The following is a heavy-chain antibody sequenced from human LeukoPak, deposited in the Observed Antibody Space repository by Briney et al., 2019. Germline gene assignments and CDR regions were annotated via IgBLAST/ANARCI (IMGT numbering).Heavy chain of an antibody. CDR3: ARSSWGSYHEYYFDY. Sequence: SETLSLTCAVSGYSISSGYYWGWIRQPPGKGLEWIGSIYHSGSTYYNPSLKSRVTISVDTSKNQFSLKLSSVTAADTAVYYCARSSWGSYHEYYFDYWGQGTLVTVSP. J-gene: IGHJ4*02. CDR1: GYSISSGYY. CDR2: IYHSGST. D-gene: IGHD1-26*01. V-gene: IGHV4-38-2*01.